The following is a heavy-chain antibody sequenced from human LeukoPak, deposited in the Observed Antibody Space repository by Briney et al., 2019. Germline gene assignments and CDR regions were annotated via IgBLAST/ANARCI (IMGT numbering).Heavy chain of an antibody. CDR1: GYTFTTYG. J-gene: IGHJ4*02. V-gene: IGHV1-8*03. CDR3: ARGLDDSSGYYADY. Sequence: ASVKVSCKASGYTFTTYGISWVRQAPGQGLEWMGWMNPNSGNTGYAQKFQGRVTITRNTSISTAYMELSSLRSEDTAVYYCARGLDDSSGYYADYWGQGTLVTVSS. CDR2: MNPNSGNT. D-gene: IGHD3-22*01.